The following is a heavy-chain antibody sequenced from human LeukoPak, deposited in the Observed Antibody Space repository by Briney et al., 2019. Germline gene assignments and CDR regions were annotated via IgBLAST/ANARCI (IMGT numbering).Heavy chain of an antibody. V-gene: IGHV4-39*07. D-gene: IGHD3-22*01. J-gene: IGHJ4*02. CDR3: ARALSGDDSSGYDYYFDY. CDR2: IYYSGST. Sequence: SETLSLTCTVSGGSISSSSYYWGWIRQPPGKGLEWIGSIYYSGSTYYNPSLKSRVTISVDTSKNQFSLKLSSVTAADTAVYYCARALSGDDSSGYDYYFDYWGQGTLVTVSS. CDR1: GGSISSSSYY.